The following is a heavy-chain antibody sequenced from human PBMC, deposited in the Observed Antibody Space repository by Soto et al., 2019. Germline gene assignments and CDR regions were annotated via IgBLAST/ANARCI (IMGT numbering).Heavy chain of an antibody. Sequence: SETLSFTCIVSGGSISSSSYYWGWIRQPPGKGLEWIGSIYYSGSTYYNPSLKSRVTISVDTSKNQFSLKLSSVTAADTAVYYCATIAVAALYGMDVWGQGTTVTVSS. CDR2: IYYSGST. CDR3: ATIAVAALYGMDV. D-gene: IGHD6-19*01. V-gene: IGHV4-39*01. CDR1: GGSISSSSYY. J-gene: IGHJ6*02.